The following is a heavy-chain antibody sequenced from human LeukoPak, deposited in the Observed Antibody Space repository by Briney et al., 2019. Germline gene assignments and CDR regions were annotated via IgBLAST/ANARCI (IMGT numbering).Heavy chain of an antibody. V-gene: IGHV1-2*02. D-gene: IGHD5-18*01. CDR1: GYTFTGYY. CDR3: ARDQSGLTMGDAVDTAMDDY. Sequence: ASVKVSCKASGYTFTGYYMHWVRQAPGQGLEWMGWINPNSGGTNYAQKFQGRVTMTRDTSISTAYMELSRLRSDDTAMYYCARDQSGLTMGDAVDTAMDDYWGQGTLVTVSS. CDR2: INPNSGGT. J-gene: IGHJ4*02.